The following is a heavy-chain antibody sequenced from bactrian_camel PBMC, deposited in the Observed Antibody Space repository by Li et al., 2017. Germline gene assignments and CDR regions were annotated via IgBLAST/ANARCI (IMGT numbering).Heavy chain of an antibody. J-gene: IGHJ4*01. CDR2: IDTAGAP. D-gene: IGHD7*01. V-gene: IGHV3S57*01. CDR1: GGTYSTYRTYC. CDR3: AADNVNLQLARHYSY. Sequence: VQLVESGGASVQAGGSLRLSCLAFGGTYSTYRTYCMAWFRQRPGKEREGVAAIDTAGAPTYTYAVAGRFTISKDNVKNTLYLQMNDLKSEDTAMYYCAADNVNLQLARHYSYWGQGTQVTVS.